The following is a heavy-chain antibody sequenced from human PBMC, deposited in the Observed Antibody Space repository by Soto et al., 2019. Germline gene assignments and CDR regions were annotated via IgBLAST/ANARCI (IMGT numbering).Heavy chain of an antibody. CDR1: GGSFSGYH. V-gene: IGHV4-34*01. J-gene: IGHJ4*02. CDR3: SRAGYTDGFDY. CDR2: INHSGST. Sequence: QVQLQQWGAGLLKPSETLSLTCGVYGGSFSGYHWSWIRQPPGKGLEWIGEINHSGSTNYNPSLTTRVTTSVDTSKTQFSLKLNSVTAADTAVYYCSRAGYTDGFDYWGQGTLVTVSS. D-gene: IGHD5-18*01.